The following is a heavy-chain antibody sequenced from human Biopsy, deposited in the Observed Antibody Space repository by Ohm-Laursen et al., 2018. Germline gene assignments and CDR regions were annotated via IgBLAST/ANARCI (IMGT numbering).Heavy chain of an antibody. V-gene: IGHV1-69*06. CDR2: NIPILGTG. Sequence: SVKVSCKAPGGTFSNYGVNWARQAPGQGLEWLGGNIPILGTGNYAQKFQDRVTVAADTSTSTATMELRSLRSDDTAVYYCATKLTGYFHHWGQGTLAIVSS. CDR1: GGTFSNYG. J-gene: IGHJ1*01. CDR3: ATKLTGYFHH. D-gene: IGHD3-9*01.